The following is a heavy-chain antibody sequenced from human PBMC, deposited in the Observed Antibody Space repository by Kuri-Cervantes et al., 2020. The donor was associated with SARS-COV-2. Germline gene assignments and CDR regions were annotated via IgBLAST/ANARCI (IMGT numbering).Heavy chain of an antibody. V-gene: IGHV3-30-3*01. D-gene: IGHD1-26*01. Sequence: GGSLRLSCAASGFTFSSYAMHWVRQAPGKGLEWVAVISYDGSNKYYADSVKGRFTISRDNSKNTLYLQMNSLRAEDTAVYYCASGGANKGWGYWGQGTLVTVSS. CDR3: ASGGANKGWGY. CDR1: GFTFSSYA. CDR2: ISYDGSNK. J-gene: IGHJ4*02.